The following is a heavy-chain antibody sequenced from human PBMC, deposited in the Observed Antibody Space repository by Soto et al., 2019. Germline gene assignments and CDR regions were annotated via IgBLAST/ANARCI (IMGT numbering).Heavy chain of an antibody. CDR3: ARVDTEWELPPDY. D-gene: IGHD1-26*01. Sequence: GGSLRLSCAASGFTFSSYAMHWVRQAPGKGLEWVAVISYDGSNKYYADSVKGRFTISRDNSKNTLYLQMNSLRAEDTAVYYCARVDTEWELPPDYWGQGTLVTVSS. CDR2: ISYDGSNK. CDR1: GFTFSSYA. J-gene: IGHJ4*02. V-gene: IGHV3-30-3*01.